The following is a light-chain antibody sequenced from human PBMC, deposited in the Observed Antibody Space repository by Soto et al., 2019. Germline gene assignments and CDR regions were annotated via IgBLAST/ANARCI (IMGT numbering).Light chain of an antibody. CDR1: QSVKTF. V-gene: IGKV3-20*01. CDR2: GAS. Sequence: EIVLTQSPATLSLSPGERATLSCRASQSVKTFLVWYQQRPGQAPRLLIFGASIRDTGIPDRFSGSGSGTDFTLTISRLESEDFAVYYCQQYGSSPGTFGQGTKVDIK. J-gene: IGKJ1*01. CDR3: QQYGSSPGT.